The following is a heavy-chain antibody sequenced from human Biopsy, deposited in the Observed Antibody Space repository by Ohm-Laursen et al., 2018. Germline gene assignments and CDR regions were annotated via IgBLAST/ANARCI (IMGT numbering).Heavy chain of an antibody. D-gene: IGHD1-1*01. J-gene: IGHJ3*01. CDR3: ARDMNLVTTFSNDALDV. V-gene: IGHV1-2*02. Sequence: SVKVSCKASGYTFTDYDINWVRQAPGQGLEGMGWINPNSGATSYAQNFQGRVTLTRDTSTSTAHMELSNLRSDDTAVYFCARDMNLVTTFSNDALDVWGQGTMVTVSS. CDR2: INPNSGAT. CDR1: GYTFTDYD.